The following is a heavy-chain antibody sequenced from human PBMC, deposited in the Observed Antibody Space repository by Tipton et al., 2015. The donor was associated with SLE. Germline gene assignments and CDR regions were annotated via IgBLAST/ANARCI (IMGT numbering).Heavy chain of an antibody. J-gene: IGHJ3*02. Sequence: TLSLTFAVSGGSINSGDYSWSWIRRPPGKGLEWIGYIFRSGNAYYNPSLKSRVTISLDMSTNQFSLRLDSATAADTAVYYCARGEMDVFDMWGQGTVVSVSS. CDR2: IFRSGNA. CDR3: ARGEMDVFDM. V-gene: IGHV4-30-2*01. CDR1: GGSINSGDYS. D-gene: IGHD5-24*01.